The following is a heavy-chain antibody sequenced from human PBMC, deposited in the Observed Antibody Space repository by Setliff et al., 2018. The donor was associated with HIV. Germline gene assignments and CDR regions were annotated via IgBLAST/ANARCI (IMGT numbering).Heavy chain of an antibody. J-gene: IGHJ6*03. CDR1: GFTFRSCW. Sequence: GGSLRLSCAASGFTFRSCWVTWVRQGPGKGLEWVANIKQDGSEKYYVDSVKGRFTISRDNAKNSLYLQMNSLRAEDTAVYYCARDSKSQWLATEYYYYMDVWGKGTTVTVSS. CDR2: IKQDGSEK. V-gene: IGHV3-7*01. CDR3: ARDSKSQWLATEYYYYMDV. D-gene: IGHD6-19*01.